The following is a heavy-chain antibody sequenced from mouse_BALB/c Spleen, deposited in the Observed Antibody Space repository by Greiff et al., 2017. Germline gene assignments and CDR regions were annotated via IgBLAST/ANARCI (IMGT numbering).Heavy chain of an antibody. J-gene: IGHJ3*01. D-gene: IGHD2-4*01. CDR3: ARGRDYDRFAY. CDR1: GYAFTNYL. Sequence: VKLMESGAELVRPGTSVKVSCKASGYAFTNYLIEWVKQRPGQGLEWIGVINPGSGGTNYNEKFKGKATLTADKSSSTAYMQLSSLTSDDSAVYFCARGRDYDRFAYWGQGTLVTVSA. CDR2: INPGSGGT. V-gene: IGHV1-54*01.